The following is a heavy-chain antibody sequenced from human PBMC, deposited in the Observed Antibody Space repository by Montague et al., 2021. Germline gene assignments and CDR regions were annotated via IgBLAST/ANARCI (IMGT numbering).Heavy chain of an antibody. D-gene: IGHD1-14*01. J-gene: IGHJ6*02. Sequence: SETLSLTCTVSGGSISSSSYYWGWLRQPPGKGLVWIGSIYYSGNTNYNPSLKSRVTISVNTSKNQFSLKLSSVTAADTAVYYCAGHVIGNYGMDVWGQGTTVTDSS. CDR2: IYYSGNT. V-gene: IGHV4-39*01. CDR1: GGSISSSSYY. CDR3: AGHVIGNYGMDV.